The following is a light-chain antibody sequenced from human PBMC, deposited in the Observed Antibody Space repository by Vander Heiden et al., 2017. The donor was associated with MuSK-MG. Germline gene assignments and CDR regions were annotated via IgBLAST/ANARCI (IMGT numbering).Light chain of an antibody. CDR3: QQYNKWPPLT. J-gene: IGKJ4*01. CDR2: GAS. V-gene: IGKV3-15*01. Sequence: EIVMTQSPATLSVSPGERATLSCRASESVSTSLAWYQQKPGQAPRLLIYGASTRATGIPGRLSGSGSGTEFTLTISSLQSEDSAVYYCQQYNKWPPLTFGGGTKVEIK. CDR1: ESVSTS.